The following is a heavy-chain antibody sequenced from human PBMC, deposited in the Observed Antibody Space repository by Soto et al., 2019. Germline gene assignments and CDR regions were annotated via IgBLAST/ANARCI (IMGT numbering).Heavy chain of an antibody. CDR2: ISYDGSNK. CDR1: GFTFSSYA. D-gene: IGHD6-13*01. CDR3: ARDGEEAAAGCFDY. Sequence: QVQLVESGGGVVQPGRSLRLSCAASGFTFSSYAMHWVRQAPGKGLEWVAVISYDGSNKYYADSVKGRFTISRDNSKNTLYLQMNSLSAEDTAVYYCARDGEEAAAGCFDYWGQGTLVTVSS. J-gene: IGHJ4*02. V-gene: IGHV3-30-3*01.